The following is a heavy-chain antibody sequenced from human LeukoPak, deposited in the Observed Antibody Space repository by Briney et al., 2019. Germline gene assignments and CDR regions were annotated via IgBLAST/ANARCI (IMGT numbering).Heavy chain of an antibody. CDR3: ARDSGYIVGATTFDY. V-gene: IGHV1-69*01. CDR1: GGTFTSYA. CDR2: IIPIFGTA. D-gene: IGHD1-26*01. J-gene: IGHJ4*02. Sequence: GSSVKVSCKAAGGTFTSYAISWVRQAPGQGLEWMGGIIPIFGTANDAQKFQGRVTITSDEYTSTAYMELSSRRSEDTAVYYCARDSGYIVGATTFDYWGQGTLVTVSS.